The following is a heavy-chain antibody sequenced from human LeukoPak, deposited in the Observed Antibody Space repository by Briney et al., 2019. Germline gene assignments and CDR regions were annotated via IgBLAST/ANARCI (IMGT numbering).Heavy chain of an antibody. CDR3: ARTALAGFGELGSYYYYYMDV. J-gene: IGHJ6*03. D-gene: IGHD3-10*01. V-gene: IGHV1-69*05. Sequence: ASVKVSCKASAGTFSSYAISWVRQAPGRGLEWMGGIIPIFGTANYAQKFQGRVTITTDESTSTAYMELSSLRSEDTAVYYCARTALAGFGELGSYYYYYMDVWGKGTTVTVSS. CDR2: IIPIFGTA. CDR1: AGTFSSYA.